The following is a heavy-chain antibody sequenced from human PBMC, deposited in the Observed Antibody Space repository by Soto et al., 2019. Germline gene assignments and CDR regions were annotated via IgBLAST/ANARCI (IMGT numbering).Heavy chain of an antibody. Sequence: PKGSLRHSYAASGLSFSIYAMSWFRQAPGKGLEWVSSISGSGDSAYYADSVKGRFTISRDNSKNTLYLQINSLRAEDTAVYYCTKERSDHRITAAAIDYWGQGA. CDR2: ISGSGDSA. CDR1: GLSFSIYA. CDR3: TKERSDHRITAAAIDY. D-gene: IGHD2-2*02. V-gene: IGHV3-23*01. J-gene: IGHJ4*02.